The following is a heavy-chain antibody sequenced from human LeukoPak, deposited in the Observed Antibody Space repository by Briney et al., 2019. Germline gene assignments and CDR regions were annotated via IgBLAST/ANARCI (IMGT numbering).Heavy chain of an antibody. V-gene: IGHV1-2*02. CDR3: ARGSPLAY. CDR1: GYTFTDYY. D-gene: IGHD3-16*01. J-gene: IGHJ4*02. Sequence: ASVKVSCKASGYTFTDYYMHWVRQAPGQGLEWMGWINPNSGGTKYAQKFQGRVTMTRDTSISTAYMELSSLRPDDTAVYYCARGSPLAYWGQGALVTVSS. CDR2: INPNSGGT.